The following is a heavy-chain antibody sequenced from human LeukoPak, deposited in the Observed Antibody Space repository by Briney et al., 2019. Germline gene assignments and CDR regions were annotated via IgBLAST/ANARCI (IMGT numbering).Heavy chain of an antibody. J-gene: IGHJ4*02. V-gene: IGHV1-69*04. CDR1: GGTFSSYA. D-gene: IGHD4-11*01. CDR3: ARETTVFAFDY. CDR2: IIPILGIA. Sequence: SVKVSCKASGGTFSSYAISWVRQAPGQGLEWMGRIIPILGIANYAQKFQGRATITADKSTSTAYMELSSLRSEDTAVYYCARETTVFAFDYWGQGTLVTVSS.